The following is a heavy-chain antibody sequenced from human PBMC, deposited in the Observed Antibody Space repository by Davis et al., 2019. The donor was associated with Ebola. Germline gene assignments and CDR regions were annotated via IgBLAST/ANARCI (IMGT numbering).Heavy chain of an antibody. V-gene: IGHV3-74*01. CDR3: AKVEFGIQGY. CDR1: GFTFSSYW. Sequence: GVLKISCAASGFTFSSYWMHWVRQAPGKGLVWVSRINSDGSSTSYADSVKGRFTISRDNAKNTLYLQMNSLRAEDTAVYYCAKVEFGIQGYWGQGTLVTVSS. J-gene: IGHJ4*02. CDR2: INSDGSST. D-gene: IGHD2-21*01.